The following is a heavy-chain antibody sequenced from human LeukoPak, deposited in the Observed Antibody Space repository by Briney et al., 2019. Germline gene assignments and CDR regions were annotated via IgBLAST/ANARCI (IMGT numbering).Heavy chain of an antibody. V-gene: IGHV3-7*01. J-gene: IGHJ3*01. Sequence: PGGSLRLSCTGSGFTFSSHWMSWVRQAPGRGLEWVANIKEDGSETYYLDSVKGRFTISRDNAKNSLYLLMNSLRAEDTAVYYCARIDIAVASAFILDAFGLWGQGTMVTVSS. CDR3: ARIDIAVASAFILDAFGL. CDR2: IKEDGSET. D-gene: IGHD2-2*01. CDR1: GFTFSSHW.